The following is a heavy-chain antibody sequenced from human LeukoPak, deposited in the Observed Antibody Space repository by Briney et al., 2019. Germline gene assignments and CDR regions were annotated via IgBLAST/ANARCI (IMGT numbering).Heavy chain of an antibody. J-gene: IGHJ4*02. CDR2: ISSSDSNL. Sequence: GGSLRLSCAASGFTFSDYYMSWIRQAPGKGLMWVSYISSSDSNLYYADSVKGRFTISRDNAKNSLSLQMNSLRAEDTAVYYCARVQPHYYDSSGYPPDYWGQGTLVTVSS. CDR1: GFTFSDYY. CDR3: ARVQPHYYDSSGYPPDY. D-gene: IGHD3-22*01. V-gene: IGHV3-11*01.